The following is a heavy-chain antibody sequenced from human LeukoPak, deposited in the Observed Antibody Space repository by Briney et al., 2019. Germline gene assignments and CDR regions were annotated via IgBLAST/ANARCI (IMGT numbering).Heavy chain of an antibody. CDR1: GYTFTSYG. D-gene: IGHD3-10*01. CDR2: ISAYNGNT. Sequence: ASVKVSCKASGYTFTSYGISWVRQAPGQGLEWMGWISAYNGNTNYAQKLQGRVTMTTDTATSTAYMELRSLRSDDTAVYYCARRELLWFGEPPYGMDVWGQGTTVTVSS. CDR3: ARRELLWFGEPPYGMDV. J-gene: IGHJ6*02. V-gene: IGHV1-18*01.